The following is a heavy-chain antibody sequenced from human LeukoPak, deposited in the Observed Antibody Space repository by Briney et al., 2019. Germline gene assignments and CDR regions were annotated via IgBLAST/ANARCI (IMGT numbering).Heavy chain of an antibody. J-gene: IGHJ4*02. CDR1: GFTFSSYA. CDR3: ARGSSTSYSNDY. D-gene: IGHD2-2*01. CDR2: INHSGST. Sequence: GSLRLSCAASGFTFSSYAMSWVRQPPGKGLEWIGEINHSGSTNYNPSLKSRVTISVDTSKNQFSLKLSSVTAADTAVYYCARGSSTSYSNDYWGQGTLVTVSS. V-gene: IGHV4-34*01.